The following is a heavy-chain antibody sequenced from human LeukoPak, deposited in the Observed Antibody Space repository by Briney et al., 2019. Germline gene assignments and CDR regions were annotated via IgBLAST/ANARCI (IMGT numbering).Heavy chain of an antibody. V-gene: IGHV3-30*18. CDR1: GFSFSSYG. CDR3: AKDGIRYCYDSSGYYGDY. Sequence: GGSLRLSCAASGFSFSSYGMHWVRQAPGKGLEWVALISYEGSNEYYADSVKGRFTISRDNSKNTLYLQMTSLRAEDTAVYYCAKDGIRYCYDSSGYYGDYWGQGTLVTVSS. J-gene: IGHJ4*02. CDR2: ISYEGSNE. D-gene: IGHD3-22*01.